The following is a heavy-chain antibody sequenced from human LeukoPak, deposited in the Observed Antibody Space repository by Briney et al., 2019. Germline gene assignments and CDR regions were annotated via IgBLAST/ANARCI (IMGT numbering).Heavy chain of an antibody. CDR3: ARGERYKGHNWNDVLDY. CDR1: GGSISSSSYY. Sequence: PSETLSLTCTVSGGSISSSSYYWGWIRQPPGKGLEWIGSIYYSGSTYYNPSLKSRVTISVDTSKNQFSLKLSSVTAADTAVYYCARGERYKGHNWNDVLDYWGQGTLVTVSS. CDR2: IYYSGST. V-gene: IGHV4-39*07. D-gene: IGHD1-20*01. J-gene: IGHJ4*02.